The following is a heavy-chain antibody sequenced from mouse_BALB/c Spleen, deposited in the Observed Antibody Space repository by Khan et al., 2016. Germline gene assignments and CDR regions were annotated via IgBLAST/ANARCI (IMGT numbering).Heavy chain of an antibody. CDR2: INPYNDGT. CDR1: GYTFTNYV. D-gene: IGHD2-2*01. CDR3: ARRPLATTRRGRQYYAMDY. V-gene: IGHV1S136*01. Sequence: VQLQQSGPELVKPGASVKMSCKASGYTFTNYVMHWVKQKPGQGLEWIGYINPYNDGTKYNEKFKGKVTLTSDKSSSTAFMELLSLTSEDSAVVDRARRPLATTRRGRQYYAMDYWGPGASVTVCS. J-gene: IGHJ4*01.